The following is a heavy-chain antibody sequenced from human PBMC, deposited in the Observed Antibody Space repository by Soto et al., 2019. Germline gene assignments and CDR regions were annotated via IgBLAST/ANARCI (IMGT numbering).Heavy chain of an antibody. J-gene: IGHJ5*02. Sequence: LSLTCAVSGGSISSGGYSWSWIRQPPGKGLEWIGYIYHSGSTYYNPSLKSRVTISVDRSKNQFSLKLSSVTAADTAVYYCARSSMYCSGGSCYSWFDPWGQGTLVTVSS. D-gene: IGHD2-15*01. V-gene: IGHV4-30-2*01. CDR1: GGSISSGGYS. CDR2: IYHSGST. CDR3: ARSSMYCSGGSCYSWFDP.